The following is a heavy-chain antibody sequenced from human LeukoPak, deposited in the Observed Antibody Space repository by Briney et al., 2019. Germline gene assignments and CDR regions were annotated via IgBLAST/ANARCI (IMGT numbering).Heavy chain of an antibody. CDR1: GFIFSSFN. Sequence: PGGSLRLSCTASGFIFSSFNMNWVRQAPGKGLEWVSSITSSSAYMYYADSVKGRFTISRDNAKNSLYLQMSSLRAEDTAVYYCARARVAAAGSIPDYWGQGTLVTVSS. D-gene: IGHD6-25*01. CDR3: ARARVAAAGSIPDY. V-gene: IGHV3-21*01. CDR2: ITSSSAYM. J-gene: IGHJ4*02.